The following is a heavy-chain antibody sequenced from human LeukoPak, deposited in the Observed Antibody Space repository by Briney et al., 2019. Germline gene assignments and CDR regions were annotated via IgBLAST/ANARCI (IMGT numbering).Heavy chain of an antibody. CDR3: ARGGDGRAAGDY. Sequence: GGSLRLSCAASGLTFSRFWMSWVRQAPGKGLEWVANINENGNEKYYVDSVKGRFIVSRDNARNSLYLQMNNLRAEDTAVYYCARGGDGRAAGDYWGKGTLVTVSS. CDR2: INENGNEK. CDR1: GLTFSRFW. D-gene: IGHD2-15*01. V-gene: IGHV3-7*04. J-gene: IGHJ4*02.